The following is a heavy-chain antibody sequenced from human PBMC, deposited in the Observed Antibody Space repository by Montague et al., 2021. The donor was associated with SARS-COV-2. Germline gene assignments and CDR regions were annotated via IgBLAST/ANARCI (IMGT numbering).Heavy chain of an antibody. CDR2: INHSGST. V-gene: IGHV4-34*01. Sequence: SETLSLTCAVYGGSFSGDYWSWIRQPPGKGLEWIGEINHSGSTNYNQSLKSRVTISVDTAKNQFSLKLSSVTAADTAVYYCARVRYYGSGTSLGMDVWGQGTPVTVSS. CDR3: ARVRYYGSGTSLGMDV. D-gene: IGHD3-10*01. J-gene: IGHJ6*02. CDR1: GGSFSGDY.